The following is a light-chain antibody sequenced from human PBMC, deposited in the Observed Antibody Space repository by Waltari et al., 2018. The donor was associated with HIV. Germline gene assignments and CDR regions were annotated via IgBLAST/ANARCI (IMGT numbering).Light chain of an antibody. CDR1: SSTIRRNT. CDR2: TNN. J-gene: IGLJ2*01. CDR3: SRWDGGLRGVV. V-gene: IGLV1-44*01. Sequence: QSVLTQPPSASGAPGQRVTIPCSGYSSTIRRNTATWYQQLPETAPKLLIYTNNQRPSGVPDRFSGSKSGTSASLAISGLQSGDEADYYCSRWDGGLRGVVFGGGTKLTVL.